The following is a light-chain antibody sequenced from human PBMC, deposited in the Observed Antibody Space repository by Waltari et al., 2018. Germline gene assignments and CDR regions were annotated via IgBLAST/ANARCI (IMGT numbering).Light chain of an antibody. V-gene: IGLV2-14*02. J-gene: IGLJ1*01. CDR3: ASYAGSKNPYV. Sequence: QSALTQPASVSGSPGQSITISCTGTSSDVGSYNLVSWYQRHPGKAPKLIIHEVNKRPSGVPYRFSGSKSGNTASLTVSGLQADDEADYYCASYAGSKNPYVFGTGTKVTVL. CDR2: EVN. CDR1: SSDVGSYNL.